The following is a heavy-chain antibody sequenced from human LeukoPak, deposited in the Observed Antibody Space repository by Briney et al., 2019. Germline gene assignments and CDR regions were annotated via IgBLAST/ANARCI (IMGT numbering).Heavy chain of an antibody. CDR3: ARDEYGSGSYYNVDYYYYYYMGV. V-gene: IGHV4-4*07. D-gene: IGHD3-10*01. CDR1: GGSISSYY. J-gene: IGHJ6*03. Sequence: SETLSLTCTVSGGSISSYYWSWIRQPAGKGLEWIGRIYTSGSTNYNPSLKSRVTISVDTSKNQFSLKLSSVTAADTAVYYCARDEYGSGSYYNVDYYYYYYMGVWGKGTTVTISS. CDR2: IYTSGST.